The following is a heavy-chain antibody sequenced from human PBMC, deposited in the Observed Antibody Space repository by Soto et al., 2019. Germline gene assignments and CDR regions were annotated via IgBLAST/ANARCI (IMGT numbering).Heavy chain of an antibody. V-gene: IGHV4-4*02. CDR2: IYHSGST. CDR3: ARAAMGGSSWPFDY. D-gene: IGHD6-13*01. CDR1: GGSISSSNW. Sequence: TSDTLSLTCGVSGGSISSSNWWSWVRQPPGKGLEWIGEIYHSGSTNYNPSLKSRVTISVDKSKNQFSLKLSSVTAADTAVYYCARAAMGGSSWPFDYWGQGTLVTVSS. J-gene: IGHJ4*02.